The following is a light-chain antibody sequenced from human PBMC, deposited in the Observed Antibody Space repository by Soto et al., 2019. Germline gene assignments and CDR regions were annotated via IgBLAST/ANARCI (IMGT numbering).Light chain of an antibody. Sequence: QSALTQPRSVSGSPGQSVTISCTGTSSDVGAYNYVSWYQQHPDKAPKLIIYDVSQRPSGVPDRFSGSKSGNTASLTISGLQAEDEADYYCCSYAGSSNVVFGGGTKLTV. CDR2: DVS. J-gene: IGLJ2*01. CDR3: CSYAGSSNVV. V-gene: IGLV2-11*01. CDR1: SSDVGAYNY.